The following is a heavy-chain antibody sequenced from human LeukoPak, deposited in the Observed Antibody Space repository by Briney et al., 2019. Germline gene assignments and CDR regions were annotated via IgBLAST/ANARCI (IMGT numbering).Heavy chain of an antibody. Sequence: PSETLSLTCTVSGGSISSYYWSWIRQPPGKGLEWIGYTCYSGSTNYNPSLKSRVTISVDTSKNQFSLKLSSVTAADTAVYYCARDRGVTTWFDPWGQGTLVTVSS. V-gene: IGHV4-59*01. CDR1: GGSISSYY. D-gene: IGHD4-11*01. CDR3: ARDRGVTTWFDP. J-gene: IGHJ5*02. CDR2: TCYSGST.